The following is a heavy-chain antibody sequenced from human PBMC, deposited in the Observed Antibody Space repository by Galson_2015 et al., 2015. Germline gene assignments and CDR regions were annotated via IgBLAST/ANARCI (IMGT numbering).Heavy chain of an antibody. CDR3: ARDGGQYCDSASCYGYGMDV. Sequence: SLRLSCAASGFTFNTHSMNWVRQAPGKGLEWVSYISSTSSTIYYADSVKGRFTISRDNARNSLSLQMSSLRDEDTAVYYCARDGGQYCDSASCYGYGMDVWGQGTTVTTSS. CDR1: GFTFNTHS. J-gene: IGHJ6*02. D-gene: IGHD2-2*01. CDR2: ISSTSSTI. V-gene: IGHV3-48*02.